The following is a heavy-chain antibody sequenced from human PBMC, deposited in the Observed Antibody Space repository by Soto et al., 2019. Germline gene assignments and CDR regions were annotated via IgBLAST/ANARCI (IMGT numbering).Heavy chain of an antibody. J-gene: IGHJ2*01. CDR3: ASSKRDSSGYYLGVYWYFDL. D-gene: IGHD3-22*01. V-gene: IGHV1-69*01. CDR1: GGTFSSYA. Sequence: QVQLVQSGAEVKKPGSSVKVSCKASGGTFSSYAISWVRQAPGQGLEWMGGIIPIFGTANYAQKFQGRVTITADESRSTAYMELSSLRSEDTAVYYCASSKRDSSGYYLGVYWYFDLWGRGTLVTVSS. CDR2: IIPIFGTA.